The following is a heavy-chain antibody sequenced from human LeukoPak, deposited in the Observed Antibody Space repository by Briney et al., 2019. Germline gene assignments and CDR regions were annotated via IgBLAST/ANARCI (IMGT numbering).Heavy chain of an antibody. CDR3: ASPGYSYGYGSYYFDY. CDR1: GFTFSSYS. Sequence: GGSLRLSCAASGFTFSSYSMNWVRQAPGKGLEWVSSISSSSSYKNYADSVKGRFTISRDNAKNSLYLQMNSLRAEDTAVYYCASPGYSYGYGSYYFDYWGQGTLVTVSS. D-gene: IGHD5-18*01. CDR2: ISSSSSYK. V-gene: IGHV3-21*01. J-gene: IGHJ4*02.